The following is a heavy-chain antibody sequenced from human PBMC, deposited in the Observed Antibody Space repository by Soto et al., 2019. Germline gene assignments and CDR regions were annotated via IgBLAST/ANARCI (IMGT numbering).Heavy chain of an antibody. CDR2: YGGSGGSR. CDR3: VKFRGRAYPYYYMDV. V-gene: IGHV3-23*01. CDR1: GFTFSTYG. J-gene: IGHJ6*03. D-gene: IGHD3-10*01. Sequence: DVQLLESGGGLVQWGGSLRLSCVTSGFTFSTYGMTWVRQAPGKGLEWVSYGGSGGSRYYAESVKGRFTISRDNSKNTLSLEMNSLRAEDTATYYCVKFRGRAYPYYYMDVWGKGTTVTASS.